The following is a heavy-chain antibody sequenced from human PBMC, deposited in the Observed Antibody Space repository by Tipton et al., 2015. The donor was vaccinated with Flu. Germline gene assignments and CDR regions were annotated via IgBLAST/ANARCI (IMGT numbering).Heavy chain of an antibody. CDR1: GFTFDDYA. J-gene: IGHJ4*02. D-gene: IGHD3-22*01. V-gene: IGHV3-9*01. CDR3: AKGGGPYYDSSGYPEC. Sequence: SGFTFDDYAMHWVRQAPGKGLEWVSGISWNSGSIGYADSVKGRFTISRDNAKKSLYLQMNSLRAEDTAFYYCAKGGGPYYDSSGYPECWGQGTLVTVSS. CDR2: ISWNSGSI.